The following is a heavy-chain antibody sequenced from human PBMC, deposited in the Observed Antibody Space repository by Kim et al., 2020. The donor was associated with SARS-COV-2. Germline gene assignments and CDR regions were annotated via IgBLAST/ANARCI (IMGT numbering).Heavy chain of an antibody. Sequence: GESLKISCKGSGYSFTSYWIGWVCQKPGKGLEWMGIVYPGDSDIRYSPSFQGQVTISADKSINTAYLQWNSLKASDTAMYYCVRPYSSNWPGWIDPWGQGTLVTVSS. CDR2: VYPGDSDI. V-gene: IGHV5-51*01. CDR3: VRPYSSNWPGWIDP. J-gene: IGHJ5*02. D-gene: IGHD2-2*01. CDR1: GYSFTSYW.